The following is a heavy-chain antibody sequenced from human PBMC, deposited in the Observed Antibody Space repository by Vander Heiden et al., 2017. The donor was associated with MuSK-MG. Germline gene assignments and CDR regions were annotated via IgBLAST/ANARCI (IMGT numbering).Heavy chain of an antibody. CDR3: ARDQGRIYGY. Sequence: EVQLVESGGGLVKPGGSLRLSCAASGFTFSSYSRNWVRQAPGKGLEGVSSISSSSSYIYYADSVKGRFTISRDNAKNSLYLQMNSLRAEDTAVYYCARDQGRIYGYWGQGTLVTVSS. CDR1: GFTFSSYS. CDR2: ISSSSSYI. J-gene: IGHJ4*02. D-gene: IGHD3-10*01. V-gene: IGHV3-21*01.